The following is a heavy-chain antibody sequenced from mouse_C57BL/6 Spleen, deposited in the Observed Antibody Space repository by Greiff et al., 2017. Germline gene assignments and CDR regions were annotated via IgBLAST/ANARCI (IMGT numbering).Heavy chain of an antibody. V-gene: IGHV1-50*01. Sequence: QVQLQQPGAELVKPGASVKLSCKASGYTFTSYWMQWVKQRPGQGLEWIGEIDPSDSYTNSNQKFKGKATLTGDKSSSTAYMQLSSLTSEDSAVYCCARPYDYDDGRGSMDYWGQGTSVTVSS. CDR2: IDPSDSYT. J-gene: IGHJ4*01. CDR1: GYTFTSYW. CDR3: ARPYDYDDGRGSMDY. D-gene: IGHD2-4*01.